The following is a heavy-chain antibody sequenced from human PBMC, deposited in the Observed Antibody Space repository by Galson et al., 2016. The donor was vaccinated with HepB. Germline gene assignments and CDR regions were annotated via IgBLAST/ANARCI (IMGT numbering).Heavy chain of an antibody. CDR3: ARDFDY. Sequence: SLRLSCAASGFTFSSYGMHWVRPAPGRGLEWVTFIRYDGSNKYYADSVKGRFTISRDNSKNTLYLQMNSLRAEDTAVYYCARDFDYWGQGALVTVSS. V-gene: IGHV3-30*02. CDR2: IRYDGSNK. CDR1: GFTFSSYG. J-gene: IGHJ4*02.